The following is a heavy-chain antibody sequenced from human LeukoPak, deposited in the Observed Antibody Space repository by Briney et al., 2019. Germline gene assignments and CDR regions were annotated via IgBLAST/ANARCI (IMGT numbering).Heavy chain of an antibody. CDR3: ARVKGTYFDY. CDR1: GFPLSSYS. Sequence: PGGSLRLSCTVSGFPLSSYSMNWFRPAPGKGLEWVAYISASGSNIYYVDSVMGRFTVSRDNPKSSLFLQMNSPRAEDTAVYYCARVKGTYFDYWGQGALVTVSS. J-gene: IGHJ4*02. CDR2: ISASGSNI. D-gene: IGHD1-1*01. V-gene: IGHV3-48*01.